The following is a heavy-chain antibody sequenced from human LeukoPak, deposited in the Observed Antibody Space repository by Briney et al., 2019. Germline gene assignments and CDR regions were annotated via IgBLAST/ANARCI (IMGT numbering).Heavy chain of an antibody. Sequence: GGSLRLSCAASDFTFSSYAMSWVRQAPGKGLEWVSAITGAGGSTYYADSVKGRFTISRDNSKNTLYLQMNSLTAEDTAVYFCAKGDHGGNIYWYFDLWRHGTLVAVAS. CDR3: AKGDHGGNIYWYFDL. CDR2: ITGAGGST. V-gene: IGHV3-23*01. D-gene: IGHD4/OR15-4a*01. J-gene: IGHJ2*01. CDR1: DFTFSSYA.